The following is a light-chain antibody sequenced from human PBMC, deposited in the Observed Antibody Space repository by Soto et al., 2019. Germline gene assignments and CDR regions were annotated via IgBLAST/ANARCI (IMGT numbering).Light chain of an antibody. CDR2: DSS. CDR3: QQLNGYLELT. CDR1: QGFSTY. J-gene: IGKJ4*01. V-gene: IGKV1-9*01. Sequence: DIQLTQSPSFLSASVGDRVTITCRASQGFSTYLAWYQQNLGKAPKLLIYDSSTLQSGVPSRFSGSRSGTEFTLTIRSLQPEDFATYYCQQLNGYLELTFGGGTKVDIK.